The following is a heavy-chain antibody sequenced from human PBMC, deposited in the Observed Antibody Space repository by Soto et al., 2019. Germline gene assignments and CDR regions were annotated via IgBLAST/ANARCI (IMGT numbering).Heavy chain of an antibody. J-gene: IGHJ4*01. CDR1: GFTFSNYW. CDR2: INPDGSRT. D-gene: IGHD4-17*01. CDR3: ARVAVTTYYFDT. V-gene: IGHV3-74*01. Sequence: EVQLVESGGDLVQPGGSLRLSCAASGFTFSNYWMHWVRQTPGKGLVWVSRINPDGSRTSYADSVRGRFTISRDNAKNTLYLQMNSLGADDTAVYYCARVAVTTYYFDTWGHGTLATVSS.